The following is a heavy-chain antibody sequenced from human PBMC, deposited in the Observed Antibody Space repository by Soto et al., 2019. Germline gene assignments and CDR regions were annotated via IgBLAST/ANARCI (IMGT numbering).Heavy chain of an antibody. Sequence: VQLVESGGGLVQPGGSLRLSCAASGFSISTPSMNWVRQAPGKGLEWVSFISSGNNAIYYADSLKGRFKISRDISNNSVYLQMNSLGAEDTAGYYCARGGTVSTAWGQGTRVTVSS. CDR1: GFSISTPS. CDR3: ARGGTVSTA. D-gene: IGHD4-4*01. V-gene: IGHV3-48*01. J-gene: IGHJ5*02. CDR2: ISSGNNAI.